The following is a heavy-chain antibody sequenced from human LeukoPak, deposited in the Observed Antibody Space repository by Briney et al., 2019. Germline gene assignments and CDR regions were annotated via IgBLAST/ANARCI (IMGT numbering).Heavy chain of an antibody. J-gene: IGHJ5*02. CDR2: MNPNSGNT. CDR1: GYTFTSYD. D-gene: IGHD4-17*01. Sequence: ASVKVSCKASGYTFTSYDINWVRQATGQGLEWMGWMNPNSGNTGYAQKFQGRVTMTRDTSTSTVYMELSSLRSEDTAVYYCARLSSHYGDYKVDPWGQGTLVTVSS. CDR3: ARLSSHYGDYKVDP. V-gene: IGHV1-8*02.